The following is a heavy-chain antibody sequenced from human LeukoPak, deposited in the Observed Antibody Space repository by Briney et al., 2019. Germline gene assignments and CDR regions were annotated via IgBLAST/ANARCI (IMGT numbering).Heavy chain of an antibody. CDR2: ISSSSSHI. CDR1: GFTFSSYS. Sequence: GGSLRLSCAASGFTFSSYSMNWVRQAPGKGLEWVSSISSSSSHIYYADSVKGRFTISRDNAKNSLYLQMNSLRAEDTAVYYCARDPSVKGSSWYRGDYFDYWGQGTLVTVSS. CDR3: ARDPSVKGSSWYRGDYFDY. D-gene: IGHD6-13*01. J-gene: IGHJ4*02. V-gene: IGHV3-21*01.